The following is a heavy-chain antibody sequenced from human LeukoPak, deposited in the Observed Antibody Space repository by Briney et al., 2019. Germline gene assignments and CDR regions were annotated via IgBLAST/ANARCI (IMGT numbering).Heavy chain of an antibody. Sequence: ETLSLTCAVYGGSFSGYYWSWIRQPPGKGLEWVANIKQDGSEKYSVDSVKGRFTISRDNAKNSLYMQMNSLRAEDTAVYYCARVMSASVWRSYGSYYYYYYMDIWGKGTTVTVSS. CDR2: IKQDGSEK. J-gene: IGHJ6*03. CDR1: GGSFSGYY. D-gene: IGHD3-16*01. V-gene: IGHV3-7*01. CDR3: ARVMSASVWRSYGSYYYYYYMDI.